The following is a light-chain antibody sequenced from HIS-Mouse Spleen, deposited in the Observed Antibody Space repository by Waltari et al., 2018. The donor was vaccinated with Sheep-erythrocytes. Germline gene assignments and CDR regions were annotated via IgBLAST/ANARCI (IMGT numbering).Light chain of an antibody. J-gene: IGKJ4*01. Sequence: EIVMTQSPATLSVSPGERATLSCRASQSVSSNLARYQQKPGQAPMLLIYGASTKATGIPARFSGSGSGTEFTLTISSMQSEDFAVYYCQQYNNWPPLTFGGGTKVEIK. CDR1: QSVSSN. V-gene: IGKV3-15*01. CDR3: QQYNNWPPLT. CDR2: GAS.